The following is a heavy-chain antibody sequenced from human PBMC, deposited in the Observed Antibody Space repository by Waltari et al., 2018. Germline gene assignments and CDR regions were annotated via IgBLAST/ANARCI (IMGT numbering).Heavy chain of an antibody. D-gene: IGHD4-17*01. CDR1: GYTFTSYD. CDR3: ARGTFDDYGDYYYYYGMDV. J-gene: IGHJ6*02. Sequence: QVQLVQSGAEVKKPGASVKVSCKASGYTFTSYDINWVRQATGQGREWMGWMNPNSGKTGYAQKFQGRVTITRNTSISTAYMELSSLRSEDTAVYYCARGTFDDYGDYYYYYGMDVWGQGTTVTVSS. CDR2: MNPNSGKT. V-gene: IGHV1-8*03.